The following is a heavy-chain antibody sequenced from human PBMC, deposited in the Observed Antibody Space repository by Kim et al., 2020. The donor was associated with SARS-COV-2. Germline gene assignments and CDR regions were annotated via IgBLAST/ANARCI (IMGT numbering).Heavy chain of an antibody. V-gene: IGHV3-64*02. CDR1: GFIFDTYV. D-gene: IGHD2-2*01. CDR2: ISSNGADP. CDR3: AREGRHCSGTACYVFDY. J-gene: IGHJ4*02. Sequence: GGSLRLSCAASGFIFDTYVMHWVRQTPGKGLEYVSAISSNGADPYYADSVRGRFTISRDNSRNTLYLQMGSLRGEDMGVYYCAREGRHCSGTACYVFDYWGQGTLVTVSS.